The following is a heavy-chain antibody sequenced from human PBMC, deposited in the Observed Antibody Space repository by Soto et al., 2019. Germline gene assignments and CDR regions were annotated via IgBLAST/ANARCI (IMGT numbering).Heavy chain of an antibody. Sequence: GGSLRLSCAASGFTFTRYSMNWVRQAPGKGLEWVSSISSTTNYIYYGDSMKGRFTISRDNAKNSLYLEMNGLRAEDTAVYHCARESEDLTSNFDYWGQGTLVTVSS. CDR2: ISSTTNYI. CDR1: GFTFTRYS. CDR3: ARESEDLTSNFDY. V-gene: IGHV3-21*06. J-gene: IGHJ4*02.